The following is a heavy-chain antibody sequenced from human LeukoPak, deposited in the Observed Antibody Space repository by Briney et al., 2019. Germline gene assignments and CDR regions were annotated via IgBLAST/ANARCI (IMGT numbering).Heavy chain of an antibody. D-gene: IGHD3-9*01. CDR3: ARDFEAPSNC. CDR1: GFTLSSYW. Sequence: GGSLRLSCAPSGFTLSSYWIHWVRQAPGEGLVWVSRINPDGGRTDYADSVKGRFTISRDNTKNTVDLQMNSLRAEDTAVYYCARDFEAPSNCWGQGTLVTVSS. J-gene: IGHJ4*02. CDR2: INPDGGRT. V-gene: IGHV3-74*01.